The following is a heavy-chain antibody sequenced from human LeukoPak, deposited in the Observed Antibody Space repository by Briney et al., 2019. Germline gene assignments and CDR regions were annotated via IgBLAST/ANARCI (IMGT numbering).Heavy chain of an antibody. CDR3: ARGDSSGYSA. CDR2: INHSGST. J-gene: IGHJ1*01. CDR1: GGSFSGYY. Sequence: SETLSLTCAVYGGSFSGYYWSWIRQPPGKGLEWIGEINHSGSTNYNPSLKSRVTISVDTSKNQFSLKLSSVTAADTAVYYCARGDSSGYSAWGQGTLVTVPS. V-gene: IGHV4-34*01. D-gene: IGHD3-22*01.